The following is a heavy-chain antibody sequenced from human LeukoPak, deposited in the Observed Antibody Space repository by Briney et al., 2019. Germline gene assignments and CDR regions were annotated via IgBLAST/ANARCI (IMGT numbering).Heavy chain of an antibody. CDR2: INPNSGGT. CDR3: ARRGTYYYDSSGYADPIDY. J-gene: IGHJ4*02. D-gene: IGHD3-22*01. Sequence: ASVKVSCKASGYTFTGYYMHWVRQAPGQGLEWMGWINPNSGGTNYAQKFQGWVTMTRDTSISTAYMELSSLRSEDTAVYYCARRGTYYYDSSGYADPIDYWGQGTLVTVSS. CDR1: GYTFTGYY. V-gene: IGHV1-2*04.